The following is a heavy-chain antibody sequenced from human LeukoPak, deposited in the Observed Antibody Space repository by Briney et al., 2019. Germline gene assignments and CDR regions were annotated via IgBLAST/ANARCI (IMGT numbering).Heavy chain of an antibody. Sequence: SETLSLTCTVSGGSISSSSYYWGWIRQPPGKGLEWIGSIYYSGSTYYNPSLKSRVTISVDTSKNRFSLKLSSVTAADTAVYYCASGYSSSWPYYYYYYYMDVWGKGTTVTV. V-gene: IGHV4-39*07. CDR3: ASGYSSSWPYYYYYYYMDV. CDR1: GGSISSSSYY. CDR2: IYYSGST. J-gene: IGHJ6*03. D-gene: IGHD6-13*01.